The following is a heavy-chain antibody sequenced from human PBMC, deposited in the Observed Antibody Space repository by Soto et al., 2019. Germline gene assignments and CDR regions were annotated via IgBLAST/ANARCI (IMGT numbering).Heavy chain of an antibody. Sequence: APVKGSCKASGYTLIDYYRHWVRQAPGQGFEWMGRISPKSGGTNYAQKFQGRVTMTWDTSLNTAYMELSSLISEDTAVYYCARPPGYISDWYYFELWGQGTLVTVSS. CDR3: ARPPGYISDWYYFEL. CDR1: GYTLIDYY. D-gene: IGHD3-9*01. V-gene: IGHV1-2*02. J-gene: IGHJ4*02. CDR2: ISPKSGGT.